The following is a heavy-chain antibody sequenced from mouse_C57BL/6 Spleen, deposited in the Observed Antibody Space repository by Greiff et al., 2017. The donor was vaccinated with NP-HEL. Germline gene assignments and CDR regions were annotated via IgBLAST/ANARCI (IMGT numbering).Heavy chain of an antibody. Sequence: EVKLEESGPGLVKPSQSLSLTCSVTGYSITSGYYWNWIRQFPGNKLEWMGYISYDGSNNYNPSLKNRISITRDTSKNQFFLKLNSVTTEDTATYYCARAFYYDYGVPRFDYWGQGTTLTVSS. J-gene: IGHJ2*01. V-gene: IGHV3-6*01. D-gene: IGHD2-4*01. CDR2: ISYDGSN. CDR1: GYSITSGYY. CDR3: ARAFYYDYGVPRFDY.